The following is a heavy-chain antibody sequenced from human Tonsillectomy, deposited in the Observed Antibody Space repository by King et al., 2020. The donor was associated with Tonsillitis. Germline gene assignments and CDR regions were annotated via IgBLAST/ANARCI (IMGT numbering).Heavy chain of an antibody. CDR1: GGSISSYY. D-gene: IGHD2-2*01. CDR2: IYYSGST. V-gene: IGHV4-59*01. CDR3: ASFYCSSTSCPHAFDI. Sequence: VQLQESGPGLVKPSETLSLTCTVSGGSISSYYWSWIRQPPGKGLEWIGYIYYSGSTNYNPSLKSRVTISVDTSKNQFSLKLSSVTAADTAVYYCASFYCSSTSCPHAFDIWGQGTMVTVSS. J-gene: IGHJ3*02.